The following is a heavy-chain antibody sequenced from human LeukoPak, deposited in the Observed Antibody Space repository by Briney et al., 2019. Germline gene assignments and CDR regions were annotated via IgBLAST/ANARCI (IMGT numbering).Heavy chain of an antibody. D-gene: IGHD3-22*01. CDR3: ARGHYYDSGGLSRFDY. CDR1: GYTFTSYA. J-gene: IGHJ4*02. V-gene: IGHV1-46*01. CDR2: INPWGGST. Sequence: ASVKVSCKASGYTFTSYAMNWVRQAPGQGLEWLGIINPWGGSTTYAQDFQGRVTMTRDTSTSTVYLELNSLRSEDTAVYYCARGHYYDSGGLSRFDYWGQGTLVTVSS.